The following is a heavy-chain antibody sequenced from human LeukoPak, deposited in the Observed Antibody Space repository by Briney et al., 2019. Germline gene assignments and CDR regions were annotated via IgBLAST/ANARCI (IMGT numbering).Heavy chain of an antibody. CDR2: TSGSGGST. D-gene: IGHD3-22*01. V-gene: IGHV3-23*01. CDR1: GFTFSSYA. J-gene: IGHJ4*02. CDR3: AKDLDSSGYLFDY. Sequence: GGSLRLSCAASGFTFSSYAMSWVRQAPGKGLEWVPATSGSGGSTYYADSVKGRFTISRDNSKNTLYLQMNSLRAEDTAVYYCAKDLDSSGYLFDYWGQGTLVTVSS.